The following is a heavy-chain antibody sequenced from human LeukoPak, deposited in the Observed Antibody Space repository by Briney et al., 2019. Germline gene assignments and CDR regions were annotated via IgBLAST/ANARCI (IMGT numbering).Heavy chain of an antibody. D-gene: IGHD1-26*01. J-gene: IGHJ4*02. CDR1: GFTFSGSA. CDR3: ARRGSGNYYYFDY. CDR2: IRSKANSYAT. V-gene: IGHV3-73*01. Sequence: GGSLRPSCAASGFTFSGSALHWVRQASGKGLEWVGRIRSKANSYATAYTASVEGRFTISRDDSKNTAYLQMNSLKSEDTAVYYCARRGSGNYYYFDYWGQGTLVTVSS.